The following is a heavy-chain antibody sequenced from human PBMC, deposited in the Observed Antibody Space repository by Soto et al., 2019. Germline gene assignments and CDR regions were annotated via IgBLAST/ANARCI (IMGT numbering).Heavy chain of an antibody. CDR3: APSSTDVMLYAYSGTEGLGP. V-gene: IGHV1-69*01. D-gene: IGHD2-8*01. J-gene: IGHJ3*01. CDR2: IIPLGNVA. Sequence: QVQLVQSGPEVKKPGSSVKVSCEASGGTFSNFAVNWVRQAPGQGLEWVGGIIPLGNVAKYAQKFEGRVTLVSHASTRTAYMDQTTLTPEATSMHYCAPSSTDVMLYAYSGTEGLGPWGQGNMVTVYS. CDR1: GGTFSNFA.